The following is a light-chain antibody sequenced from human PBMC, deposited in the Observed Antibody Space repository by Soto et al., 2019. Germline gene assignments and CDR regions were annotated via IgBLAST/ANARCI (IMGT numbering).Light chain of an antibody. CDR1: QSVSPW. CDR2: DVS. Sequence: IQLTQTPSTLSASVGDRVTIACRASQSVSPWLAWYQQKPGKAPKLLIYDVSNLQSGVPSRFSGSGSGTEFTLTISGLQPDDFATYYCQQYNTYSHTFGQGTPLEIK. CDR3: QQYNTYSHT. J-gene: IGKJ2*01. V-gene: IGKV1-5*01.